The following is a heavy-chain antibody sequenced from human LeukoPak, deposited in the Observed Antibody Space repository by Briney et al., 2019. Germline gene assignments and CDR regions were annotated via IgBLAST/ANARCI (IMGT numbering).Heavy chain of an antibody. CDR2: IYYSGST. J-gene: IGHJ5*02. D-gene: IGHD3-22*01. CDR1: GGSISSSSYY. V-gene: IGHV4-39*07. Sequence: SETLSLTCTVSGGSISSSSYYWGWIRQPPGKGLEWIGSIYYSGSTYYNPSLKGRVTISVDTSKNQFSLKLSSVTAADTAVYYCARDLRSYYYDSSGYGWFDPWGQGTLVTVSS. CDR3: ARDLRSYYYDSSGYGWFDP.